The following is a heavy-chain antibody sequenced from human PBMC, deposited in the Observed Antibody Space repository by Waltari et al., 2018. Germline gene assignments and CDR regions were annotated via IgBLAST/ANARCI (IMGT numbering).Heavy chain of an antibody. CDR3: ARVRYCSSTSCYPFDY. CDR2: IYYSGST. D-gene: IGHD2-2*01. J-gene: IGHJ4*02. Sequence: QVQLQESGPGLVKPSETLSLTCTVSGGPISSYYWSWIRQPPGKGLEWIGYIYYSGSTNYNPSLKSRVTISVDTSKNQFSLKLSSVTAADTAVYYCARVRYCSSTSCYPFDYWGQGTLVTVSS. V-gene: IGHV4-59*01. CDR1: GGPISSYY.